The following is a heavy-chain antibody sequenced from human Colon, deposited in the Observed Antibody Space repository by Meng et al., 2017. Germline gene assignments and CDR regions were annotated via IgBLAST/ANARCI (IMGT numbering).Heavy chain of an antibody. Sequence: EVELVESGGGLVQPGGSLRLSCAASGFTFTTAWMTWVRRTPGRGLEWVGRIKSNNDGGTTDYAAPVKGRFTISRDDSKSTLYLQMNSLKIEDTAMYYCGTDIYDWGQGTLVTASS. D-gene: IGHD2/OR15-2a*01. CDR1: GFTFTTAW. CDR2: IKSNNDGGTT. J-gene: IGHJ4*02. V-gene: IGHV3-15*01. CDR3: GTDIYD.